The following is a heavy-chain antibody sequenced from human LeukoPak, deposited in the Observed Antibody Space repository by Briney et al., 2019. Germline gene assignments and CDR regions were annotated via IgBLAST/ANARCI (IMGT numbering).Heavy chain of an antibody. CDR2: IIPIFGTA. V-gene: IGHV1-69*13. CDR3: ARDSLAAAGIDY. D-gene: IGHD6-13*01. CDR1: GGTFSSYA. Sequence: SVKVSCKASGGTFSSYAISWVRQAPGQGLEWMGGIIPIFGTANYAQKFQGRVTITADESTSTAYKELSSLRSEDTAVYYCARDSLAAAGIDYWGQGTLVTVSS. J-gene: IGHJ4*02.